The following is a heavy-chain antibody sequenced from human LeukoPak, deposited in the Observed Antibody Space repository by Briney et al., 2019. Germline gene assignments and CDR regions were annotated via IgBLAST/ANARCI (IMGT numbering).Heavy chain of an antibody. J-gene: IGHJ4*02. CDR3: TKARFSDTGILDY. CDR1: GFIFYEYA. V-gene: IGHV3-9*01. Sequence: PGRSLRLSCEASGFIFYEYAMHWVRHAPGKGLEWVSGISWTGDNIAYADSVKGRFTISRDNAKNSLSLQMDSLRADDTAFYYCTKARFSDTGILDYWGQGTLVTVSS. CDR2: ISWTGDNI. D-gene: IGHD6-13*01.